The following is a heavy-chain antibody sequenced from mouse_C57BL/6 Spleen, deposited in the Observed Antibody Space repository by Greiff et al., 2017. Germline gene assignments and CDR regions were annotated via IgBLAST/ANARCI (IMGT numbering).Heavy chain of an antibody. CDR3: TYYYGSSYGFAY. D-gene: IGHD1-1*01. J-gene: IGHJ3*01. CDR2: IDPEDGDP. Sequence: EVQLQQSGAELVRPGASVKLSCTASGFNIKDYYMHWVKQRPEQGLEWIGRIDPEDGDPEYAPKFPGKATMTADTSSNTAYLQLSSLTSEDTAVYYCTYYYGSSYGFAYWGQGTLVTVSA. CDR1: GFNIKDYY. V-gene: IGHV14-1*01.